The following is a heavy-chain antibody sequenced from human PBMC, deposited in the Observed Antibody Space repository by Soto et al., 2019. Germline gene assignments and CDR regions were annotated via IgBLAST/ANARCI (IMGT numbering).Heavy chain of an antibody. D-gene: IGHD6-6*01. J-gene: IGHJ6*02. CDR1: GYTFISYD. V-gene: IGHV1-8*01. CDR3: ARDKVAAQPNYYYGMDV. Sequence: ASVKVSCKASGYTFISYDINCVRQATGQGLEWMGWMNPNSGNTGYAQKFQGRVTMTRNTSISTAYMELSSLRSEDTAVYYCARDKVAAQPNYYYGMDVWGQGTTVTVSS. CDR2: MNPNSGNT.